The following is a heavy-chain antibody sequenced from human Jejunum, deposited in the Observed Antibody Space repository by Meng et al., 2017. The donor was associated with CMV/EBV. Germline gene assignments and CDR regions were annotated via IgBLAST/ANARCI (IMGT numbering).Heavy chain of an antibody. CDR1: GFVFSTFS. CDR3: AREGYQRWFDP. J-gene: IGHJ5*02. D-gene: IGHD6-25*01. V-gene: IGHV3-21*01. CDR2: ISSSNTYI. Sequence: CAASGFVFSTFSMNWVRQAPGKGLEWVATISSSNTYIYYADSVKGRFTISRDNAKNSLYLQMNNLRADDTAVYYCAREGYQRWFDPWGQGTLVTVSS.